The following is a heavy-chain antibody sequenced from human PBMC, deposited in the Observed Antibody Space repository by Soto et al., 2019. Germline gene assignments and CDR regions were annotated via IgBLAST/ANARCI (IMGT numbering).Heavy chain of an antibody. Sequence: GSLRLSCTDSGFTFSSYAMRWVRQTPGKGLEWVSTITGSGATTYYADSVKGRLTISRDNSKNTLYLQMNSLRAEDTAVYYCASGNTYDSNWVQGTLVTVSS. CDR1: GFTFSSYA. CDR2: ITGSGATT. D-gene: IGHD3-16*01. V-gene: IGHV3-23*01. CDR3: ASGNTYDSN. J-gene: IGHJ4*02.